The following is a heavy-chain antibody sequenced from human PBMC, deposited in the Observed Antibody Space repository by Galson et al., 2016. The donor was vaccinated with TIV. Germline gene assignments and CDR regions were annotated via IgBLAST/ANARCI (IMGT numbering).Heavy chain of an antibody. D-gene: IGHD3-22*01. Sequence: SLRLSCAASGFTFGSHAITWVRQAPGKGLEWISAISGGGGSTYHTDSVKGRFTISRDNSKNTVFLRMNSLRVEDTAVYYCAKIDSSGYNYGGRFVYWGQGTLVTVPS. V-gene: IGHV3-23*01. J-gene: IGHJ4*02. CDR1: GFTFGSHA. CDR3: AKIDSSGYNYGGRFVY. CDR2: ISGGGGST.